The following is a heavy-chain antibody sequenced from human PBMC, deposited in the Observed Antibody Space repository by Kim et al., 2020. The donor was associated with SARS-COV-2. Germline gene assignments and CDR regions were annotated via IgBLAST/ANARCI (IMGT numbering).Heavy chain of an antibody. Sequence: YNPSLKSRVTISVDTSKNQFSLKLSSVTAADTAVYYCARVTHGSGSSLDYWGQGTLVTVSS. V-gene: IGHV4-59*01. J-gene: IGHJ4*02. CDR3: ARVTHGSGSSLDY. D-gene: IGHD3-10*01.